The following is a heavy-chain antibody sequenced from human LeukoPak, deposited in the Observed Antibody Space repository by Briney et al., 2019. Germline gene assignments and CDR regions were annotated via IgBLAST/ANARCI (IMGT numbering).Heavy chain of an antibody. CDR2: IKQDGSVE. Sequence: QPGESLRLSCAGSGFTFSRSWMTWVRQAPGKGLERVASIKQDGSVEHYMDSVKGRFTISRDNAENSLYLQMNSLRAEDTAVYYCAKLLGDVTTFDYWGQGTLVTVSS. CDR1: GFTFSRSW. D-gene: IGHD3-16*01. V-gene: IGHV3-7*01. J-gene: IGHJ4*02. CDR3: AKLLGDVTTFDY.